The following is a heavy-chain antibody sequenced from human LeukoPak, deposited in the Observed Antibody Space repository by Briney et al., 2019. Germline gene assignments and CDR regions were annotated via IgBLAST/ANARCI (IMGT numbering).Heavy chain of an antibody. CDR3: ARDQDYDILADY. J-gene: IGHJ4*02. V-gene: IGHV3-21*01. D-gene: IGHD3-9*01. CDR2: ISSSSSYI. CDR1: GFIFTGYF. Sequence: GGSLRLSCATSGFIFTGYFMSWVRQAPGKGLEWVSSISSSSSYIYYADSVKGRFTISRDNAKNSLYLQMNSLRAEDTAVYYCARDQDYDILADYWDQGTLVTVSS.